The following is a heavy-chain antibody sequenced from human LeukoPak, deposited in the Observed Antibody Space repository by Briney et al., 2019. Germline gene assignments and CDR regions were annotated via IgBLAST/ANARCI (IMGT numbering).Heavy chain of an antibody. CDR1: GASLNSGTYY. Sequence: SQTLSLTCTVSGASLNSGTYYWSWIRQRPGKGLEWIGYIHYSGSTYYKPSLKSRLTISVDTSNNQFSLKLTSLSAADTAVYFCARADSDYESRGNFDIWGQGTMVSVSS. D-gene: IGHD5-12*01. CDR2: IHYSGST. CDR3: ARADSDYESRGNFDI. J-gene: IGHJ3*02. V-gene: IGHV4-31*03.